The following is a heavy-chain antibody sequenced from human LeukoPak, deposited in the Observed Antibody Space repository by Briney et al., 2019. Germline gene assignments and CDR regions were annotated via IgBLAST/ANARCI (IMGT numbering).Heavy chain of an antibody. V-gene: IGHV1-18*01. CDR2: ISAYNGNT. D-gene: IGHD2-15*01. CDR3: ARDWDCSGGSCHPHYFDY. Sequence: RASVKVSCKASGYTFTSYGISWVRQAPGQGLEWMGWISAYNGNTNYAQKLQGRVTMTTDTSTSTAYMELRSLRSDDTAVYYCARDWDCSGGSCHPHYFDYWGQGTLVTVSS. J-gene: IGHJ4*02. CDR1: GYTFTSYG.